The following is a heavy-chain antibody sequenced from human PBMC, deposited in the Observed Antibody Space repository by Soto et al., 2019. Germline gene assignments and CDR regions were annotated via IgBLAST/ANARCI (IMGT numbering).Heavy chain of an antibody. CDR2: IQSGGPT. Sequence: PGGSLRLSCAASGFTVSSKYMSWVRQAPGKGLEWVSLIQSGGPTYYADSVKGRFTISRDTSENTVHLQMDSLRAEDTAVYYCARDDVLCDGGRRYGISLDVWDTGTTVTVSS. V-gene: IGHV3-66*01. CDR1: GFTVSSKY. D-gene: IGHD2-15*01. CDR3: ARDDVLCDGGRRYGISLDV. J-gene: IGHJ6*03.